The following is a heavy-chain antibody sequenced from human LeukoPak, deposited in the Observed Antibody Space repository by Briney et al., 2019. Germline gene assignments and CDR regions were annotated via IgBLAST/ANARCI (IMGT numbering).Heavy chain of an antibody. Sequence: ASVKVSCKASGYTFTSYVINWVRQATGQGLEWMGCMNPNSGNTGYAQKFQGRVNMTRNTSVSTAYMELSSLRSEDTAVYYCARGHLISVDPWGQGTLVTVSS. V-gene: IGHV1-8*01. J-gene: IGHJ5*02. CDR2: MNPNSGNT. CDR3: ARGHLISVDP. CDR1: GYTFTSYV. D-gene: IGHD2-8*01.